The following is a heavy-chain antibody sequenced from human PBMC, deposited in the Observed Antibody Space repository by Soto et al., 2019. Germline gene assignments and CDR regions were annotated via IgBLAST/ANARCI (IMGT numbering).Heavy chain of an antibody. CDR2: IYYSGST. V-gene: IGHV4-59*01. CDR1: GGSISSYY. J-gene: IGHJ4*02. CDR3: ARLAYSSGWASYYFDY. D-gene: IGHD6-19*01. Sequence: SETLSLTCTVSGGSISSYYWSWIRQPPGKGLEWIGYIYYSGSTNYNPSLKSRVTISADTSKNQFSLKLTSVTAADTAVYYCARLAYSSGWASYYFDYWGQGTLVTVSS.